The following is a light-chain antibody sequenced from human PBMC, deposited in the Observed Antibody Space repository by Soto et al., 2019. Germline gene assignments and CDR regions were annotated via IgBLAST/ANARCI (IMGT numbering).Light chain of an antibody. CDR2: DAS. V-gene: IGKV3-11*01. CDR3: QQRGNWFT. Sequence: DIVVTQSPATLSLSPGERATLSCRASQSVSTYLAWYQQKPGQTPRLVIYDASNRASGIPARFSGSGFGTDFTLTISSLEPEDFAVYYCQQRGNWFTFGQGTKLEIK. CDR1: QSVSTY. J-gene: IGKJ2*01.